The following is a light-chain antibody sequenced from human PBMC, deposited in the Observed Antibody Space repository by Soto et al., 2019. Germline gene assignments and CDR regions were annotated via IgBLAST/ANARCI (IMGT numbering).Light chain of an antibody. V-gene: IGLV1-47*01. Sequence: QSVLTQPPSASGTPGQRVTISCSGSSSNIASSYVYWYQQLPGRAPKLLTYTNNQRPSGGPDRFSGSKSGTSASLAISGLRSEDEADYYCAAWDDSLSGDVFGTGTQLTVL. CDR1: SSNIASSY. CDR3: AAWDDSLSGDV. J-gene: IGLJ1*01. CDR2: TNN.